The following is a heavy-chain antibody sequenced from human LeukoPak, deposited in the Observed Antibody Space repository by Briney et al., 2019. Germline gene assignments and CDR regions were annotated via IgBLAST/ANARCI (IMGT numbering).Heavy chain of an antibody. Sequence: PSETLSLTCAVYGGSFSGYYWSWIRQPPGKGLEWIGEINHSGSTNYNPSLKSRVTISVDTSKNQFSLKLSSVTAADTAVYYCARVSREYYYDNSNYFHDALDVWGQGTMVTVSS. CDR1: GGSFSGYY. D-gene: IGHD3-22*01. J-gene: IGHJ3*01. CDR3: ARVSREYYYDNSNYFHDALDV. CDR2: INHSGST. V-gene: IGHV4-34*01.